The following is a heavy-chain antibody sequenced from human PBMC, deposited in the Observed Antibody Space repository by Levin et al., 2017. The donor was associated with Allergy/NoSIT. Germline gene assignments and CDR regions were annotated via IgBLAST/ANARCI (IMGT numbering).Heavy chain of an antibody. V-gene: IGHV4-61*01. Sequence: GSLRLSCSVSFDSVTSGSYYWSWIRQSPGKGLEWIGHIDYSASTNYNASLNSRVTISVDTSKTQFSLKLSSVTAADAAVYFCSGENRDGDDSKYATFDTWGQGTMVTVSS. CDR2: IDYSAST. CDR3: SGENRDGDDSKYATFDT. D-gene: IGHD2-8*01. CDR1: FDSVTSGSYY. J-gene: IGHJ3*02.